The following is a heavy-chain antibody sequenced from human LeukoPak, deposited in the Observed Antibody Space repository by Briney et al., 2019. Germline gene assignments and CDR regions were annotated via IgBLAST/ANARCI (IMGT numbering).Heavy chain of an antibody. CDR1: GGSISTNNW. V-gene: IGHV4-4*02. J-gene: IGHJ5*02. Sequence: SGTLSLTCAVSGGSISTNNWWSWVRQPPGKGLEWIGEIYHTGSTNYSPSLRSRVTMSIDKSNNQFSLNLNSVTAADTAVYYCARSYDFWSGSNWFDPWGQGTLVTVSS. CDR3: ARSYDFWSGSNWFDP. D-gene: IGHD3-3*01. CDR2: IYHTGST.